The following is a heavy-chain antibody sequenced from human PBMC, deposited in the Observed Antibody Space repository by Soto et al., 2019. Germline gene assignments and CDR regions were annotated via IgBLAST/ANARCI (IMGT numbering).Heavy chain of an antibody. V-gene: IGHV4-59*01. CDR3: ARERGRTRAYYYGMDV. CDR2: IHYSGST. J-gene: IGHJ6*02. D-gene: IGHD3-16*01. CDR1: GGSISGYY. Sequence: QVQLQESGPGLVKPSETLSLTCTVSGGSISGYYWSWIRQPPGKGLEWIGDIHYSGSTNYHPSLKSRITISADTAQNQSSLKLRSVTTADTAVYYWARERGRTRAYYYGMDVWGQGTTVIVSS.